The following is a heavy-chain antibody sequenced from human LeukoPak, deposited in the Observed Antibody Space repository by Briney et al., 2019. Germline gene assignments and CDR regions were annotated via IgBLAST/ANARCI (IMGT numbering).Heavy chain of an antibody. CDR3: ANLHGDYRDY. J-gene: IGHJ4*02. CDR1: GFTFGDYA. Sequence: PGRSLRLSCAASGFTFGDYAMHWVRQAPGKGLEWVSGISWNSGNIGYADSVKGRFTISRDNAKNSLSLQMNSLRAEDTALYYCANLHGDYRDYWGQGTLVTVSS. CDR2: ISWNSGNI. D-gene: IGHD4-17*01. V-gene: IGHV3-9*01.